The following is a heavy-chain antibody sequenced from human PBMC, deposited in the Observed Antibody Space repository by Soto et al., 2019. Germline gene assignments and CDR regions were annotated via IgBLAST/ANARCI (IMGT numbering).Heavy chain of an antibody. D-gene: IGHD3-10*01. Sequence: EVQMVESGGGLVQPGGSLRLSCAASGFTFRSHWMSWVRHAPGKGLEWVANIAPDGNEKQYPDSVKGRFSISRDNAHSSLYLQVNALTADDTAVYYCARDDTYWEFWGQGALVTVSS. CDR3: ARDDTYWEF. CDR1: GFTFRSHW. J-gene: IGHJ4*02. CDR2: IAPDGNEK. V-gene: IGHV3-7*01.